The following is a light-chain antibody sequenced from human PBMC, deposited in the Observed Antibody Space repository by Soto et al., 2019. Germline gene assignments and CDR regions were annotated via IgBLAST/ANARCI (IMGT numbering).Light chain of an antibody. CDR1: SSNIGSNY. CDR3: GTWDSSLSAGFYV. J-gene: IGLJ1*01. V-gene: IGLV1-51*01. Sequence: QSVLTQPPSVSAAPGQKVTISCSGSSSNIGSNYVSWYQQLPGTAPKLLIYDNNKRPSGIPDRFSGSKSGTSATLGITGLQTGDEADYYCGTWDSSLSAGFYVFGTGTKLTVL. CDR2: DNN.